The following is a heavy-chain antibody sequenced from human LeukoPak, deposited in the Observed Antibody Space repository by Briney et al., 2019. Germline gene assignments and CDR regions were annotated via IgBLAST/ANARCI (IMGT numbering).Heavy chain of an antibody. V-gene: IGHV4-30-4*01. CDR3: ASLSVWELATYPGGSFDY. Sequence: SETLSLTCTVSGGLTSSGDYYWSWIRQSPAKGLEWIGQVYYSGSTLYSPSLKSRLTISIDTSKNQFSLRLSSVTGADTAVYYCASLSVWELATYPGGSFDYWGRGILVTVSS. J-gene: IGHJ4*02. CDR1: GGLTSSGDYY. D-gene: IGHD5-24*01. CDR2: VYYSGST.